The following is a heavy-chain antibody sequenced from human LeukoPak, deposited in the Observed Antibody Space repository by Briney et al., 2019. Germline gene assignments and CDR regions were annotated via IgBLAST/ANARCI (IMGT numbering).Heavy chain of an antibody. D-gene: IGHD4-23*01. J-gene: IGHJ4*02. CDR2: IYYSGST. Sequence: SETLSLTCTVSGDSISSYYWSWIREPPGKGLEWIGYIYYSGSTNYNPSLKSRVTISVDTSKNQFSLKLNSVTAADTAVYYCAREVGGKYYFDYWGQGTLVTVSS. CDR1: GDSISSYY. V-gene: IGHV4-59*12. CDR3: AREVGGKYYFDY.